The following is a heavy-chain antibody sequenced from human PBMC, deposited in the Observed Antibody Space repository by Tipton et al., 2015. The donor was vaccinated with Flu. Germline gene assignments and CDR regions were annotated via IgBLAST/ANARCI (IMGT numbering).Heavy chain of an antibody. CDR3: ARIRASGGGQIWFDP. D-gene: IGHD6-19*01. V-gene: IGHV4-34*01. Sequence: LRLSCAVYGGSFSGYYWSWIRQPPGEGLEWIGEINHSGSTNYNPSLKSRVTISVDTSKNQFSLKLSSVTAADTAVYYCARIRASGGGQIWFDPWGQGTLVTVSS. J-gene: IGHJ5*02. CDR2: INHSGST. CDR1: GGSFSGYY.